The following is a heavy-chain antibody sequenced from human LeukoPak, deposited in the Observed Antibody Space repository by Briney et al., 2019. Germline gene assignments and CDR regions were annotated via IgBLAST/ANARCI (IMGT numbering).Heavy chain of an antibody. CDR1: GGSISYIY. CDR2: IYTSGST. D-gene: IGHD5-18*01. V-gene: IGHV4-4*07. J-gene: IGHJ4*02. CDR3: AREPRIHLWTFDS. Sequence: SETLSLTGTVSGGSISYIYWSWMRPPAGKGLEWIGRIYTSGSTNYNPSLKSRATMSVDTSKNQCYLKLTSVTAADTAVYYCAREPRIHLWTFDSWGQGTLVTVSS.